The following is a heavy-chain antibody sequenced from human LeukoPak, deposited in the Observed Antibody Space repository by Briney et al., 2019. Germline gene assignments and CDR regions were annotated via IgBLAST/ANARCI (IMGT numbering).Heavy chain of an antibody. J-gene: IGHJ4*02. V-gene: IGHV3-48*03. CDR3: AREYSSSPLFDY. CDR1: GLTFSSFE. D-gene: IGHD6-13*01. Sequence: GGSLRLSCAASGLTFSSFEMNWVGQPPGKGLEWVSYISSSGSTIYYADSVEGRFTISRDNAKNSLYLQMNSLRAEDTAVYYCAREYSSSPLFDYWGQGTLVTVSS. CDR2: ISSSGSTI.